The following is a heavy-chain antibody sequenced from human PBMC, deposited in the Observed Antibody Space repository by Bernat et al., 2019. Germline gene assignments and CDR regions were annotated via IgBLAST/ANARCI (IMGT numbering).Heavy chain of an antibody. D-gene: IGHD2/OR15-2a*01. CDR3: AKDFNPSFLSEDDYFDY. CDR1: GFTFSSYG. Sequence: QVRLVESGGGVVQPGRSLRLSCAASGFTFSSYGMHWVRQAPGKGLEWVAVISYDGSNKYYADSVKGRFTISRDNSKNTLYLQMNSLRAEDTAVYYCAKDFNPSFLSEDDYFDYWGQGTLVTVSS. V-gene: IGHV3-30*18. CDR2: ISYDGSNK. J-gene: IGHJ4*02.